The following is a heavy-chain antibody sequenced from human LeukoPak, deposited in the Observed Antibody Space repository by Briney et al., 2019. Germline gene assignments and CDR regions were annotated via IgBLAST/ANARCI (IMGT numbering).Heavy chain of an antibody. CDR3: ARGQDYSYYYFMDV. CDR2: ISSSGSTI. J-gene: IGHJ6*03. V-gene: IGHV3-11*04. Sequence: GGSLRLSCAASGFTFSDYYMSWIRQAPGKGLEWVSYISSSGSTICYTDSVKGRFTVSRDNAKNSLYLQMNSLRAEDTAVYYCARGQDYSYYYFMDVWGKGTTVTVSS. CDR1: GFTFSDYY.